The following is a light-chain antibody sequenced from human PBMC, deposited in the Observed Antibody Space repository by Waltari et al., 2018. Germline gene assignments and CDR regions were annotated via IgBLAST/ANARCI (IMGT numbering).Light chain of an antibody. CDR1: NSNIGRIH. CDR2: KNR. J-gene: IGLJ3*02. CDR3: IVWDDSLSGPV. V-gene: IGLV1-47*01. Sequence: QSVVPQPPSVSGPPGQRVTISCSGSNSNIGRIHVYWYQQFPGTAPKHPFYKNRQRPSGVPDRFSGSKSGTSASLAIRGLRSEDEADYYCIVWDDSLSGPVFGGGTKLTVL.